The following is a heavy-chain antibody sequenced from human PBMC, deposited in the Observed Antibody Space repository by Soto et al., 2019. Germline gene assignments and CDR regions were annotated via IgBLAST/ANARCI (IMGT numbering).Heavy chain of an antibody. CDR3: ARRDPGTSVDY. CDR1: GGSFTSNNW. D-gene: IGHD1-7*01. V-gene: IGHV4-4*02. CDR2: IYRTGST. Sequence: QVQLQESGPGLVKPSGTLSLTCAVSGGSFTSNNWWTWVRQPPGQGLEWIGEIYRTGSTNYYPSLKSRVTISLDKSENQFSLKVTSLTAADTAVYYCARRDPGTSVDYWGQGTLVTVSS. J-gene: IGHJ4*02.